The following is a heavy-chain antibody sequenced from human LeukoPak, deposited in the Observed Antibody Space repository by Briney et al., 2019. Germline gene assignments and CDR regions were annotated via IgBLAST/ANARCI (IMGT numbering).Heavy chain of an antibody. J-gene: IGHJ3*02. CDR3: ARKRDYNAPSWGDFDI. CDR1: GFTFDDYG. CDR2: INWNGDTT. D-gene: IGHD3-10*01. Sequence: GGSLRLSCAISGFTFDDYGMSWVRQVPEKGLEWVSGINWNGDTTDYGDSAKGRFTISRDNAKNSLYLQMNSLRAEDTALYHCARKRDYNAPSWGDFDIWGQGTMVTVSS. V-gene: IGHV3-20*01.